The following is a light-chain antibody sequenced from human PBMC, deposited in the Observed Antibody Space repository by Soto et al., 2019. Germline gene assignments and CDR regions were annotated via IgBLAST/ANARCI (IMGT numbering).Light chain of an antibody. CDR3: QQANSFPLT. V-gene: IGKV1-12*01. J-gene: IGKJ5*01. CDR2: GAS. CDR1: QGISRC. Sequence: DIQMPPSPSFVSESVEDRVTITCRASQGISRCLAWYQQRPGKAPVLLIYGASSLQSGVPSRFSGSGSGTDFSLIISSPQPEDFATYYCQQANSFPLTFGQGTRVDIK.